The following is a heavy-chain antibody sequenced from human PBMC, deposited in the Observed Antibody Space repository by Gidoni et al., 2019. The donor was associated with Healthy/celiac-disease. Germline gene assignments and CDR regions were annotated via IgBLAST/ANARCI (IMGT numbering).Heavy chain of an antibody. D-gene: IGHD2-2*01. CDR2: INHSGST. CDR3: ARGLVVPAFAARIRRWFDP. CDR1: GGSFSGYY. J-gene: IGHJ5*02. V-gene: IGHV4-34*01. Sequence: QVQLQQWGAGLLKPSETLSLTCAVYGGSFSGYYWSWIRQPPGKGLEWIGEINHSGSTNYNPSHKSRVTISVDTSKNQFSLKLSSVTAADTAVYYCARGLVVPAFAARIRRWFDPWGQGTLVTVSS.